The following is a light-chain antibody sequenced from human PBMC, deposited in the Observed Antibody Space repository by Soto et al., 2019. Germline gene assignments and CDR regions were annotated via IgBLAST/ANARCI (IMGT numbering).Light chain of an antibody. CDR2: GTS. Sequence: EIVSRQSRATLSLAPGERATLSCRASQSLSSYLAWYQQKPGQAPRLLIYGTSTRATGIPANFSGSGSGTECTLTISSLQSEDFAVYYCQQYDNWPPTFCQGTRLEI. J-gene: IGKJ5*01. CDR3: QQYDNWPPT. V-gene: IGKV3-15*01. CDR1: QSLSSY.